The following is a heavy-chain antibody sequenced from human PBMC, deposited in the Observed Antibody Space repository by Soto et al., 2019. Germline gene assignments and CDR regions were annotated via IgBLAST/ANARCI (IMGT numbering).Heavy chain of an antibody. J-gene: IGHJ6*02. CDR1: GFTFTSSA. Sequence: SVKVSCKASGFTFTSSAVQWVRQARGQRLEWIGWIVVGSGNTNYAQKFQERVTITRDMSTSTAYMELSSLRSEDTAVYYCAADRISGITIFGVVSSGMDVWGQGTTVTVSS. CDR2: IVVGSGNT. V-gene: IGHV1-58*01. CDR3: AADRISGITIFGVVSSGMDV. D-gene: IGHD3-3*01.